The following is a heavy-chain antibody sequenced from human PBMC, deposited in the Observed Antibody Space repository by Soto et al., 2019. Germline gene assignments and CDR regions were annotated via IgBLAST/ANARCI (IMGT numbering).Heavy chain of an antibody. J-gene: IGHJ6*02. CDR1: GFTFSNAW. D-gene: IGHD5-12*01. Sequence: GGSLRLSCAASGFTFSNAWMNWVRQAPGKGLEWVGRIKSKTDGGTTDYAAPVKGRFTISRDDSKNTLYLQMNSLKTEDTAVYYCTTVDSGYAPGYYYYGMDVWGQGTTVTVSS. V-gene: IGHV3-15*07. CDR2: IKSKTDGGTT. CDR3: TTVDSGYAPGYYYYGMDV.